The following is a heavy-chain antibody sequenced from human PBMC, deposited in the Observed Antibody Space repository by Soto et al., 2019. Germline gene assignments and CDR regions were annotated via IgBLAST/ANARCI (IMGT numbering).Heavy chain of an antibody. CDR3: ARDLYSGYPEAWH. J-gene: IGHJ4*02. V-gene: IGHV1-69*08. CDR2: IIPILGIA. Sequence: QVQLVQSGAEVKKPGSSVKVSCKASGGTFSSYTISWVRQAPGQGLEWMGRIIPILGIANYAQKFQGRVTITADKSTSTAYMELSSLRSEDTAVYYCARDLYSGYPEAWHWGQGTLVTVSS. CDR1: GGTFSSYT. D-gene: IGHD5-12*01.